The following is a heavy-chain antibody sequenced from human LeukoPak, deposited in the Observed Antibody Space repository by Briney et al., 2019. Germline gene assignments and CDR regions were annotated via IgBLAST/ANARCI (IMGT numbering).Heavy chain of an antibody. D-gene: IGHD3-3*01. CDR3: ARGGQRITICGVVPHDAFDI. CDR1: GYTFTSYG. J-gene: IGHJ3*02. Sequence: ASVKVSCKASGYTFTSYGISWVRQAPGQGLEWMGWISAYNGNTNYAQKLQGRVTMTTDTSTSTAYMELRSLRSDDTAVYYCARGGQRITICGVVPHDAFDIWGQGTMVTVSS. V-gene: IGHV1-18*01. CDR2: ISAYNGNT.